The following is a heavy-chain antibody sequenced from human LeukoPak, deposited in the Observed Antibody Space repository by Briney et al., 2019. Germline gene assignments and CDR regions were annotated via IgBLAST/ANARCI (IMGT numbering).Heavy chain of an antibody. V-gene: IGHV4-39*01. CDR2: FFYSGST. D-gene: IGHD3-3*01. CDR1: GGSISSSTYY. Sequence: SETLSLTCTVSGGSISSSTYYWGWIRQPPGKGLEWIGSFFYSGSTYYNPSLKSRLTMSVDTSNNQFSLKLLSVTAADTAVYYCASGTSTYYELYFWGQGTLVTVSS. CDR3: ASGTSTYYELYF. J-gene: IGHJ4*02.